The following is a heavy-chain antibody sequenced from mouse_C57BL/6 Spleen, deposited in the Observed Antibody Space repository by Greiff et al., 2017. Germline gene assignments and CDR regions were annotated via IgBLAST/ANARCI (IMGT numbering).Heavy chain of an antibody. Sequence: EVKLMESGPGLVKPSQSLSLTCSVTSYSITSGYYWNWIRQFPGNKLEWMGYISYDGSNNYNPSLKNRISITRDTSKNQFFLKLNSVTTEDTATYYCARDTGTWGYFDVWGTGTTVTVSS. CDR1: SYSITSGYY. V-gene: IGHV3-6*01. CDR2: ISYDGSN. D-gene: IGHD4-1*01. J-gene: IGHJ1*03. CDR3: ARDTGTWGYFDV.